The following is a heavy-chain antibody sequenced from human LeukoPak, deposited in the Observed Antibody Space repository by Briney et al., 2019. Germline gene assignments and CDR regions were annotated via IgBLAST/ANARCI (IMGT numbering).Heavy chain of an antibody. V-gene: IGHV4-4*07. CDR3: ARALNPLPGTYYFDY. D-gene: IGHD2-15*01. CDR2: IYISEST. Sequence: PSETLSLTCTVFGASINSHYWSWIRQPAGKGLEWIGRIYISESTNYNSSLQSRVTMSVDTSKNQFSLKLTSVTAADTAVYYCARALNPLPGTYYFDYWGQGTLVTVSS. CDR1: GASINSHY. J-gene: IGHJ4*02.